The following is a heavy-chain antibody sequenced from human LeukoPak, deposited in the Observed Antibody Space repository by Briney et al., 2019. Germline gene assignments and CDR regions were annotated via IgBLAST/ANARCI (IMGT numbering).Heavy chain of an antibody. Sequence: PSQTLSLTCTVSGSSISSGGYYWSWIRQHPGKGLEWIGYIYYSGSTYYNPSLKSRVTISVDTSKNQFSLKLSSVTAADTAVYYCARVTYSSSSSPLDYWGQGTLVTVSS. CDR1: GSSISSGGYY. CDR2: IYYSGST. D-gene: IGHD6-6*01. J-gene: IGHJ4*02. V-gene: IGHV4-31*03. CDR3: ARVTYSSSSSPLDY.